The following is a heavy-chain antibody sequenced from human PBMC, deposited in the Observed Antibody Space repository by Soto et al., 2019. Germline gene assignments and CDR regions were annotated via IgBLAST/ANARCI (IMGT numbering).Heavy chain of an antibody. CDR1: GGSISSGGYS. CDR3: ARGVAVVVTAYFDY. CDR2: IYHSGST. Sequence: QLQLQECGSGLVKPSQTLSLTCAVSGGSISSGGYSWSWIREPPGKGLEWIGYIYHSGSTYYNPSLKSRVTISVDRSKNQFSLKLSSVTAADTAVYYCARGVAVVVTAYFDYWGQGTLVTVSS. D-gene: IGHD2-21*02. V-gene: IGHV4-30-2*01. J-gene: IGHJ4*02.